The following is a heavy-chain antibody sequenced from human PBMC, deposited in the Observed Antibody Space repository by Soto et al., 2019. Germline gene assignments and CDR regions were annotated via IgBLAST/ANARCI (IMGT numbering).Heavy chain of an antibody. V-gene: IGHV5-51*01. CDR2: IDPADSET. Sequence: GESLKIPCRGLGYSFSRHWIGWVRQMPGKGLEWMESIDPADSETRYSPSFQGQVTISADQVNNTAYLQWGRLKGSDTAMDYCAKHGVAYWIYFYNLGVWGQGTTVTVSS. D-gene: IGHD3-3*01. CDR1: GYSFSRHW. CDR3: AKHGVAYWIYFYNLGV. J-gene: IGHJ6*02.